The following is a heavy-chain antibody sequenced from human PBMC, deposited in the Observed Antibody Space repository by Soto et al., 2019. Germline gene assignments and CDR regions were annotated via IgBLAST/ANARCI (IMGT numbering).Heavy chain of an antibody. J-gene: IGHJ6*02. Sequence: ASVKVSCKASGYTFTSYGISWVRQAPGQGLERMGRISAYNNNTNYAQKLQGRVTMTTDTSTSTAYMELRSLRSDDTAEYYCARDIYVSGSYSMNYYYFGMDVWGQGTTVTVSS. CDR1: GYTFTSYG. CDR3: ARDIYVSGSYSMNYYYFGMDV. V-gene: IGHV1-18*01. CDR2: ISAYNNNT. D-gene: IGHD3-10*01.